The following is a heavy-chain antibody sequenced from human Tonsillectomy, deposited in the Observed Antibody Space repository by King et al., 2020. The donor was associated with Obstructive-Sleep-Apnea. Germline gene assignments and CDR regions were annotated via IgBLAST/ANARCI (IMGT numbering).Heavy chain of an antibody. Sequence: VQLVESGGGLVQPGGSLRLSCAASGFSFSSFRMNWVRQAPGKGLEWVSYISSSSRRVYYADSGKGRFCISRDNAKNSLSLQMNRLRAEDTAVYYCARESWFGRTYYAMGFWGQGTTVTVSS. V-gene: IGHV3-48*04. D-gene: IGHD3-10*01. CDR3: ARESWFGRTYYAMGF. CDR1: GFSFSSFR. J-gene: IGHJ6*02. CDR2: ISSSSRRV.